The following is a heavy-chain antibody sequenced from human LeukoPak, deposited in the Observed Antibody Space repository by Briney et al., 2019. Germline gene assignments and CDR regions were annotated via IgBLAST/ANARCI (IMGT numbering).Heavy chain of an antibody. V-gene: IGHV1-69*13. J-gene: IGHJ4*02. Sequence: SVKVSCKASGYTFTSYDISWVRQAPGQGLEWMGGIIPIFGTANYAQKFQGRVTITADESTSTAYMELSSLRSEDTAVYYCASGGDYYDSSGYYVPVYWGQGTLVTVSS. CDR2: IIPIFGTA. D-gene: IGHD3-22*01. CDR3: ASGGDYYDSSGYYVPVY. CDR1: GYTFTSYD.